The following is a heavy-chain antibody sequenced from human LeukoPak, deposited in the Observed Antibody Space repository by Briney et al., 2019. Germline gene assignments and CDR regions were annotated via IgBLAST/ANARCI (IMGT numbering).Heavy chain of an antibody. D-gene: IGHD1-26*01. V-gene: IGHV3-21*06. CDR3: ARNSRIYRRIEEDYFDY. Sequence: GGSLRLSCAASGFTFSIYDMNWVRQAPGKGLEWVSSISTTGTYIYYTDSVRGRFTISRDNAQNSLYLQLNSLRAEDTAVYYCARNSRIYRRIEEDYFDYWGQGTLVTVSS. CDR2: ISTTGTYI. CDR1: GFTFSIYD. J-gene: IGHJ4*02.